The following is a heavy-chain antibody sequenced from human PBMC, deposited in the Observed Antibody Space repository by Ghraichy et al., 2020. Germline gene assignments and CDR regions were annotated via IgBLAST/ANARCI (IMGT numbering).Heavy chain of an antibody. V-gene: IGHV4-59*01. J-gene: IGHJ2*01. CDR1: GGSISSYY. CDR2: IYYSGST. Sequence: SETLSLTCTVSGGSISSYYWSWIRQPPGKGLEWIGYIYYSGSTNYNPSLKSRVTISVDTSKNQFSLKLSSVTAADTAVYYCARVQTPPHVDTAMVTPSQEVILYFDLWGRGTLVTVSS. D-gene: IGHD5-18*01. CDR3: ARVQTPPHVDTAMVTPSQEVILYFDL.